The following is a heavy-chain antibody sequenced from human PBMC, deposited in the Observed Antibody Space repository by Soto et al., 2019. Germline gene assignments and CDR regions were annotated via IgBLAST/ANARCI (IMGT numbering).Heavy chain of an antibody. CDR3: ARAVLRVSPFDY. CDR2: IYYSGST. V-gene: IGHV4-59*01. Sequence: PSETLSLTCTVSGGSISSYYWSWIRQPPGKGLEWIGYIYYSGSTNYNPSLKSRVTISVDTSKNQFSLKLSSVTAADTAVYYCARAVLRVSPFDYWGQGTLVTVSS. D-gene: IGHD2-21*01. CDR1: GGSISSYY. J-gene: IGHJ4*02.